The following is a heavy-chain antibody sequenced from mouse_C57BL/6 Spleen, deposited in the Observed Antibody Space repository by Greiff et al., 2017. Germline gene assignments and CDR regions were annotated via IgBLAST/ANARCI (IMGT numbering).Heavy chain of an antibody. CDR3: VRDYDYAMDY. CDR1: GFSFNTYA. CDR2: IRSKSNNYAT. D-gene: IGHD1-1*01. Sequence: EVHLVESGGGLVQPKGSLKLSCAASGFSFNTYAMNWVRQAPGKGLEWVARIRSKSNNYATYYADSVKDRFTISRDDSESMLYLQMNNLKTEDTAMYYCVRDYDYAMDYWGQGTSVTVSS. J-gene: IGHJ4*01. V-gene: IGHV10-1*01.